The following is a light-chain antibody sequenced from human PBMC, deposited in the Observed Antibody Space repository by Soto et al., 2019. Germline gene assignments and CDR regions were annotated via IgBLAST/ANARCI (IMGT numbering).Light chain of an antibody. J-gene: IGKJ1*01. CDR2: DAS. V-gene: IGKV3-20*01. CDR1: QSVNNY. CDR3: QQYGSSGT. Sequence: IVLTQSQDTLSLSPAERASLSCRASQSVNNYVAWYQQNPGQAPGLLIYDASNRATGITDRFSGSGSGTDFTLTISRLEPEDFAVYYCQQYGSSGTFGQGTKVDIK.